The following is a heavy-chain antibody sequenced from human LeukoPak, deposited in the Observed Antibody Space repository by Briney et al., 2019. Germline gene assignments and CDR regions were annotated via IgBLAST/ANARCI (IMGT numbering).Heavy chain of an antibody. Sequence: PSETLSLTCSVSGGSISGYYWRWIRQPAGKGLEWIGRIYSSGSINYNPSLKSRVTMSVDMSKNQFSLKLSSVTAADTAVYYCARDGNSDFDYWGQGTLVTVSS. J-gene: IGHJ4*01. CDR3: ARDGNSDFDY. V-gene: IGHV4-4*07. D-gene: IGHD4-23*01. CDR1: GGSISGYY. CDR2: IYSSGSI.